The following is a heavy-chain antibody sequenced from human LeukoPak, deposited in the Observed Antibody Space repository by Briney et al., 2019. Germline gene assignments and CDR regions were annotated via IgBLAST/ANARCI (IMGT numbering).Heavy chain of an antibody. Sequence: GGSLSLSCAASGFTFSSYSMNWVRQAPGKGLEWVSSIGSRSTSIYYADSVKGRFTISRDNAKNSLYLQMNSLRAEDTAVYYCARESSESFDIWGQGTMVTVSS. CDR3: ARESSESFDI. D-gene: IGHD6-25*01. CDR1: GFTFSSYS. V-gene: IGHV3-21*01. J-gene: IGHJ3*02. CDR2: IGSRSTSI.